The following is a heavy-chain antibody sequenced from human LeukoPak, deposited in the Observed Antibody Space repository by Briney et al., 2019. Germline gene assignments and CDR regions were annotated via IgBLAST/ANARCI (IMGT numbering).Heavy chain of an antibody. D-gene: IGHD1/OR15-1a*01. V-gene: IGHV1-8*03. Sequence: ASVKVSCKASGYTFTSYDINWVRQATGQGLEWMGWMNPNSGNTGYAQKFQGRVTITRNTSISTAYMELSSLRSEDTAVYYCARVRARDGNRPYYFDYWGQGTLVTVSS. CDR3: ARVRARDGNRPYYFDY. CDR2: MNPNSGNT. J-gene: IGHJ4*02. CDR1: GYTFTSYD.